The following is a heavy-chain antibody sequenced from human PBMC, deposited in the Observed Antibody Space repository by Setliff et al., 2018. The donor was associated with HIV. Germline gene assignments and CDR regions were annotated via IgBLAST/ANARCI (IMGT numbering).Heavy chain of an antibody. J-gene: IGHJ4*02. V-gene: IGHV4-59*01. CDR2: IYYTGST. CDR3: ARESDWSGFFDY. Sequence: PSETLSLTCTVSGGSIRSNNWSWLRQTPGKGLDWIGYIYYTGSTNYNPSLKSRVTISIDTSKNQFSLKLSSVTAADTAVYYCARESDWSGFFDYWGQGTLVTVSS. D-gene: IGHD3-3*01. CDR1: GGSIRSNN.